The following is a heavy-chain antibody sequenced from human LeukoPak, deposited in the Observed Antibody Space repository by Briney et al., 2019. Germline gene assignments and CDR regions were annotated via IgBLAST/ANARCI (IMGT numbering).Heavy chain of an antibody. D-gene: IGHD1-1*01. CDR2: VSYDGNDG. J-gene: IGHJ4*02. Sequence: GGSLRLSCIGSGFNFTYYAIYWVRQAPGKGLEWVAFVSYDGNDGYYADSVKGRFSISRDNSQNTVTLQMNNLRVDDTAIYYCAKRAWNDGSYYFDYWGQGTLVTVSS. CDR3: AKRAWNDGSYYFDY. V-gene: IGHV3-30*18. CDR1: GFNFTYYA.